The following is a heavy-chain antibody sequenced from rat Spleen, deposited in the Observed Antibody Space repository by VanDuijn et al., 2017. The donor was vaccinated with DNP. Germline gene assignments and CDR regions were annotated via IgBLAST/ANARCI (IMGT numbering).Heavy chain of an antibody. CDR2: ISTSGSRT. CDR3: ASHMADGDA. CDR1: GFTFSTFY. Sequence: EVQLVESGGGLVQPGRSLKLSCAASGFTFSTFYMAWVRQAPKKGLEWVATISTSGSRTYYPDSVKGRFTISRDNAKSSLYLQMNSLKSEDTATYYCASHMADGDAWGQGTSVTVSS. J-gene: IGHJ4*01. V-gene: IGHV5-25*01.